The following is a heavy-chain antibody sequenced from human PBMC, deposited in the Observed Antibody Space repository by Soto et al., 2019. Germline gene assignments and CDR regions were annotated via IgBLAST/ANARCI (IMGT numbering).Heavy chain of an antibody. CDR1: GFTFSSYA. CDR2: ISSNGGST. V-gene: IGHV3-64D*08. D-gene: IGHD3-9*01. J-gene: IGHJ4*02. CDR3: VKDALRGQYDILTGYYLTPLDY. Sequence: GGSLRLSCSASGFTFSSYAMHWVRQAPGKGLEYVSAISSNGGSTYYADSVKGRFTISRDNSKNTLYLQMSSLRAEDTAVYYCVKDALRGQYDILTGYYLTPLDYWGQGTLVTVSS.